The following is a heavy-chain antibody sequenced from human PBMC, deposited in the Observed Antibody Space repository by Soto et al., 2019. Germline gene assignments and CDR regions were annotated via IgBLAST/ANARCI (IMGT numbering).Heavy chain of an antibody. CDR3: VKSGMPD. Sequence: GGSLRLSCVASGLTLSTYAMNWVRQAPGKGLEWVSTVSGSGSGTNYADSVKGRFSITRDNSKITLYLQMNSLRAEDTAVYYCVKSGMPDWGQGTLVTVSS. CDR1: GLTLSTYA. V-gene: IGHV3-23*01. CDR2: VSGSGSGT. D-gene: IGHD2-2*01. J-gene: IGHJ4*02.